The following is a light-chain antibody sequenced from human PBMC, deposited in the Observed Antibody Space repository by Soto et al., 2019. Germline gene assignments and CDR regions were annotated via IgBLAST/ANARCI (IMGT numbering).Light chain of an antibody. CDR3: PQYGSSMYT. CDR2: GAS. Sequence: EIVLTQSPGTLSLSPGERATLSCRASQSVSSSYLAWYQQKPGQAPRLLIYGASSRATGIQDRFSGSGSGTDFTLTISRLEPEDFAVYYCPQYGSSMYTFGQGTKLEIK. CDR1: QSVSSSY. V-gene: IGKV3-20*01. J-gene: IGKJ2*01.